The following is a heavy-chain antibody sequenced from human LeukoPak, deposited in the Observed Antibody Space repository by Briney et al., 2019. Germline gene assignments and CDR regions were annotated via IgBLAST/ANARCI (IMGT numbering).Heavy chain of an antibody. J-gene: IGHJ4*02. CDR3: AKDQRYSSSWAALLDY. V-gene: IGHV3-43*02. D-gene: IGHD6-13*01. Sequence: GRSLSLFRAASGFTYYDYDMHGVRQASGKGREWVSLISGDGGSTYYAASVKGLFTISRDNSKNSLYLQMSSLRTEDTALYYCAKDQRYSSSWAALLDYWGQGTLVTVSS. CDR2: ISGDGGST. CDR1: GFTYYDYD.